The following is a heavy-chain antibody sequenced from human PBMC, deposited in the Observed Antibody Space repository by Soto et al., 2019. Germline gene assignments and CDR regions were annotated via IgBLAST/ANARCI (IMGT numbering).Heavy chain of an antibody. CDR1: GFTFSSYW. Sequence: LXLSCAASGFTFSSYWMHWVRQAPGEGLEWVSYIKPDGSRTKDADSVKGRFTISRDNARNTLYLRMNSLRAEDTALYYCARDNNWSYDYWGRGTLVTVSS. V-gene: IGHV3-74*03. CDR3: ARDNNWSYDY. D-gene: IGHD1-1*01. CDR2: IKPDGSRT. J-gene: IGHJ4*02.